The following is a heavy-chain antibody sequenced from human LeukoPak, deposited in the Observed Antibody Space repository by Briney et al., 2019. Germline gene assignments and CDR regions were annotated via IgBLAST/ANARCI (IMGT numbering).Heavy chain of an antibody. D-gene: IGHD2-21*02. Sequence: ASVKVSCKASGYTFTSYYMHWVRQAPGQGLEWMGIINPSGGGTSYAQKFQGRVTMTRDTSTSTVYMELSSLRSEDTAVYYCAASYCGGDCYSRAPFDPWGQGTLVTVSS. CDR3: AASYCGGDCYSRAPFDP. CDR2: INPSGGGT. J-gene: IGHJ5*02. CDR1: GYTFTSYY. V-gene: IGHV1-46*01.